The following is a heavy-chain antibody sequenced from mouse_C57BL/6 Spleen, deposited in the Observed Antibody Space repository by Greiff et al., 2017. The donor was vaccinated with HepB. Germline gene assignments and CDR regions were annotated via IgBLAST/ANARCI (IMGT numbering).Heavy chain of an antibody. CDR1: GYTFTDYN. D-gene: IGHD2-4*01. J-gene: IGHJ2*01. Sequence: EVKLQESGPELVKPGASVKMSCKASGYTFTDYNMHWVKQSHGKSLEWIGYINPNNGGTSYNQKFKGKATLTVNKSSSTAYMELRSLTSEDSAVYYCASYDYDDGRDYFDYWGQGTTLTVSS. V-gene: IGHV1-22*01. CDR2: INPNNGGT. CDR3: ASYDYDDGRDYFDY.